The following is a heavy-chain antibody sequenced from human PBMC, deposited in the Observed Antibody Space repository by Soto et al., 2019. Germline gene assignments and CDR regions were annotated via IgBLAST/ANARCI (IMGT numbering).Heavy chain of an antibody. CDR1: GGSITSSNW. CDR3: AFTVDTSRVTSDARHSYVDY. V-gene: IGHV4-4*02. J-gene: IGHJ4*02. CDR2: HYHSEST. Sequence: QVQLQESGPGLVKPSGTLSLTCAVSGGSITSSNWWSWDRLPPGKGLEWIGEHYHSESTNYNQSLKSRFSASLDKSKNVFAQRLSAVEAPDTAVYYCAFTVDTSRVTSDARHSYVDYWGQVTLVTVSA. D-gene: IGHD5-18*01.